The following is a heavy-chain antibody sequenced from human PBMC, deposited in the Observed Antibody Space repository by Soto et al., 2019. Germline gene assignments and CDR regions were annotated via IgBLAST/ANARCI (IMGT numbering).Heavy chain of an antibody. V-gene: IGHV3-33*01. CDR2: IWCDGSNK. J-gene: IGHJ5*02. Sequence: GGSLRLPCAASGFNFSSYGMHWVRQAPGKGLEWVTVIWCDGSNKYYADSVKGRFTISRDNSKNTLYLQMNSLRAEDTALYYCARDRVQYGNWFDPWGQGTLVTVSS. CDR3: ARDRVQYGNWFDP. CDR1: GFNFSSYG. D-gene: IGHD2-2*01.